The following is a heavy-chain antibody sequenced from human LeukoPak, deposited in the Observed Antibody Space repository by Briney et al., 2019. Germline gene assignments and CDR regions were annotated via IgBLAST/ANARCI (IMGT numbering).Heavy chain of an antibody. CDR1: GYTFTGYY. D-gene: IGHD3-10*01. J-gene: IGHJ4*02. V-gene: IGHV1-2*06. Sequence: ASVKVSCKASGYTFTGYYMHWVRQAPGQGLEWMGRINPNSGGTSYAQKFQGRVTMTRDTSISTAYMELSRLRSDDTAVYYCARVRGGSGSYYGYYFDYWGQGTLVTVSS. CDR2: INPNSGGT. CDR3: ARVRGGSGSYYGYYFDY.